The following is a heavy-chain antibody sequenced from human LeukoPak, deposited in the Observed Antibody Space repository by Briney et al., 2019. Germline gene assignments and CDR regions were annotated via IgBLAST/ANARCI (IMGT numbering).Heavy chain of an antibody. Sequence: GASVKVSCKASGGTFSSYAISWVRQAPGQGLEWMGGIIPIFGTANYAQKFQGRVTITADESTSTAYMELSSLRSEDTAVYYCATPRDRYGSGSYVYWGQGTLVTVSS. CDR3: ATPRDRYGSGSYVY. CDR2: IIPIFGTA. D-gene: IGHD1-26*01. V-gene: IGHV1-69*13. CDR1: GGTFSSYA. J-gene: IGHJ4*02.